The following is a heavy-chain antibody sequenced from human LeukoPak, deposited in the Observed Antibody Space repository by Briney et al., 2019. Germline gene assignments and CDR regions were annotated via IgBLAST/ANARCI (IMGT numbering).Heavy chain of an antibody. V-gene: IGHV4-61*02. CDR3: ATTGVKTTHFDY. Sequence: PSETLSLTCTVSGGSISSGSYYWSWIRQPAGKGLEWIGRIYTSGSTNYNPSLKSRVTISVDTSKNQFSLKLSSVTAADTAVYCCATTGVKTTHFDYWGQGTLVTVSS. J-gene: IGHJ4*02. CDR1: GGSISSGSYY. D-gene: IGHD7-27*01. CDR2: IYTSGST.